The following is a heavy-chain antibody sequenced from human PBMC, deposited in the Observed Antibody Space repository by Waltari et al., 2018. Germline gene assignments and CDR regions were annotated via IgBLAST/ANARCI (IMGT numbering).Heavy chain of an antibody. CDR3: AKSGDTAMVWGIDY. V-gene: IGHV3-33*06. J-gene: IGHJ4*02. CDR2: IWYDGSNK. Sequence: QVQLVESGGGVVQPGRSLRLSCAASGFTFSSYGMHWVRQAPGKGLEWVAVIWYDGSNKYYADSVKGRFTISRDNSKNTLYLQMNSLRAEDTAVYYCAKSGDTAMVWGIDYWGQGTLVTVSS. CDR1: GFTFSSYG. D-gene: IGHD5-18*01.